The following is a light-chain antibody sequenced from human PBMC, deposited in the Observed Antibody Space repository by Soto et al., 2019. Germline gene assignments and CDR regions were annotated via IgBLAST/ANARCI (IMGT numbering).Light chain of an antibody. CDR1: SSDVGGYNY. J-gene: IGLJ1*01. CDR3: SSHTSYSTRV. CDR2: EVS. Sequence: QSVLTQPASVSGSPGQSIAISCTGTSSDVGGYNYVSWYQQHPGKAPKLMIHEVSNRPSGVSDRFSGSKSGNTASLTISGLQADVEADYYCSSHTSYSTRVFGTGTKVTVL. V-gene: IGLV2-14*01.